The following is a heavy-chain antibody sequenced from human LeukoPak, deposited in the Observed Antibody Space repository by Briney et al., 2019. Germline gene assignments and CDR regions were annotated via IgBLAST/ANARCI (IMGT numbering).Heavy chain of an antibody. V-gene: IGHV3-23*01. CDR3: AKRRNSYGYLNYYMDV. J-gene: IGHJ6*03. Sequence: GGSLRLSCAASGFTFSSYGMSWVRQAPGKGLEWVSAISGSGGSTYYADSVKGRFTISRDNSKNTLYLQMNSLRAEDTAVYYCAKRRNSYGYLNYYMDVWGKGTTVTVS. CDR2: ISGSGGST. CDR1: GFTFSSYG. D-gene: IGHD5-18*01.